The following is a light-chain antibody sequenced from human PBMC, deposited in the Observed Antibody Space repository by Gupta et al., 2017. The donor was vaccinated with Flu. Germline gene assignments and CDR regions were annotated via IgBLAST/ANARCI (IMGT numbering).Light chain of an antibody. V-gene: IGLV1-44*01. Sequence: QSVLTQPPSPSGTPGQRFTISCSGSSSNIGSNTVNWYQQLPGTAPKRLIYSNNQRPSGVPDRFAGFKAGTSASPATLGLQSEDEADDDGEDWDASLNVGVFGGGTKVTVL. CDR2: SNN. CDR1: SSNIGSNT. CDR3: EDWDASLNVGV. J-gene: IGLJ3*02.